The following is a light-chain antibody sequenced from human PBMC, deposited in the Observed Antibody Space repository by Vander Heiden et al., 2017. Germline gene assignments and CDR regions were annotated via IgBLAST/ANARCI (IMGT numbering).Light chain of an antibody. CDR1: QSISTY. V-gene: IGKV1-39*01. CDR3: QHSYSAPYT. J-gene: IGKJ2*01. Sequence: DIQMTQSPSSLSASVGDRVTITCRASQSISTYLNWYQQKPGKAPNLLIYAASSLQSGVPARFSGGGSGTDFTLTISSLQPEDFVTYYCQHSYSAPYTFGQGTKLEIK. CDR2: AAS.